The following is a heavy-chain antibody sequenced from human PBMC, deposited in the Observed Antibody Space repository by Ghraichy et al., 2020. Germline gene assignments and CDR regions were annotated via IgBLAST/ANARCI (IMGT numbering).Heavy chain of an antibody. CDR2: ISSSGSTI. V-gene: IGHV3-11*01. J-gene: IGHJ4*02. D-gene: IGHD6-13*01. Sequence: SCAASGFTFSDFYMSWIRQAPGKGLEWVSYISSSGSTIYYADSVKGRFTISRDNAKDSLFLQMNSLRAEDTAVYYCARDSSSWYEPPDYWGQGTLVTVSS. CDR1: GFTFSDFY. CDR3: ARDSSSWYEPPDY.